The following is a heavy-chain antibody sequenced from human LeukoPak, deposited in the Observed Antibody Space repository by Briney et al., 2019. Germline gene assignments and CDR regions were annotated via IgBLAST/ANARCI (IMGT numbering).Heavy chain of an antibody. Sequence: GGTLRLSCAASGFVFTNHAISWARQAPGRGLEWVSVICVGGRTTEYADSVKGRFTVSRDISQNTVSLQMNSLRVEDTGRYYCAKNLMVKRYIDSWGQGTQVTVSS. CDR1: GFVFTNHA. D-gene: IGHD5-18*01. CDR3: AKNLMVKRYIDS. J-gene: IGHJ4*02. CDR2: ICVGGRTT. V-gene: IGHV3-23*03.